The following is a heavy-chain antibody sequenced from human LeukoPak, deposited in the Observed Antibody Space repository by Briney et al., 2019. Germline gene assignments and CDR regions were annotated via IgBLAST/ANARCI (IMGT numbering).Heavy chain of an antibody. CDR1: GFTFSNAW. J-gene: IGHJ4*02. D-gene: IGHD3-22*01. V-gene: IGHV3-15*01. Sequence: GGSLRLSCAASGFTFSNAWMSWVRQAPRKGLEWVGRIKSKTDGGTTDYAAPVKGRFTISRDDSKNTLYLQMNSLKTEDTAVYYCTTDPYYYDSSGYYYWGQGTLVTVSS. CDR3: TTDPYYYDSSGYYY. CDR2: IKSKTDGGTT.